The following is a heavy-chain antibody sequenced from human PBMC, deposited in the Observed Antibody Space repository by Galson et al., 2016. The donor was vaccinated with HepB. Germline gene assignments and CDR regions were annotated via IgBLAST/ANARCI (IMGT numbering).Heavy chain of an antibody. D-gene: IGHD6-13*01. CDR1: GYSYTSYW. V-gene: IGHV5-51*01. CDR2: IHPGDSDT. CDR3: VYYCVGSNWYEAFDV. J-gene: IGHJ3*01. Sequence: QSGAEVKKPGEALKISCKGSGYSYTSYWIGWVRQMPGKGLEWMGIIHPGDSDTRYSPSFEGQVTISADKSINTAYLQWSSLKASDTAMDTAVYYCVGSNWYEAFDVWGRGTMVSVS.